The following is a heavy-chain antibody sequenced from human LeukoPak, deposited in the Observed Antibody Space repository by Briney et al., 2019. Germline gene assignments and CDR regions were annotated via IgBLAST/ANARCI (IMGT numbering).Heavy chain of an antibody. J-gene: IGHJ4*02. CDR2: LNPNSGGT. CDR1: GYTFTGYY. Sequence: VASVKVSCKSSGYTFTGYYMHWVRQAPGQGLEWMGWLNPNSGGTNYAQKFQGRVTMTRDTSISTAYMELSRLRSDDTAVYYCARERTLTSCYDYWGQGTLVTVSS. CDR3: ARERTLTSCYDY. D-gene: IGHD2-15*01. V-gene: IGHV1-2*02.